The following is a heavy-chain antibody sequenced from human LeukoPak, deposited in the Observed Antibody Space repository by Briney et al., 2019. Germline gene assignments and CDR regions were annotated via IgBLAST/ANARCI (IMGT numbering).Heavy chain of an antibody. CDR2: IDPSDSYT. D-gene: IGHD3-9*01. J-gene: IGHJ4*02. V-gene: IGHV5-10-1*01. CDR3: ARLSYYDILTGYYTSYFDY. Sequence: GESLKISYKGSGYSFTSYWISWVRQMPGKGLEWMGRIDPSDSYTNYSPSFQGHVTISADKSISTAYLQWSSLKASDTAMYYCARLSYYDILTGYYTSYFDYWGQGTLVTVSS. CDR1: GYSFTSYW.